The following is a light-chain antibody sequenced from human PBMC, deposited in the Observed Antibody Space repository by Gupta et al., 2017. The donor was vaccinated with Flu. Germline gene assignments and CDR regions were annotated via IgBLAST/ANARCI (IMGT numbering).Light chain of an antibody. Sequence: PSTLSSSPGERASRSGSASISVDSTYIDWYQQKPGQAPRLLIYGASSSATGIPDRFSGSGSGTDFTLTSSRLEPEDFAVYFWQHDCFLWTFGQGTKVEIK. V-gene: IGKV3-20*01. CDR2: GAS. J-gene: IGKJ1*01. CDR1: ISVDSTY. CDR3: QHDCFLWT.